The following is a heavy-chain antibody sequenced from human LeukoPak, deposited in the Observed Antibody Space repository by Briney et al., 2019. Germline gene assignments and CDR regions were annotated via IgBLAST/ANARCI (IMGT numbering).Heavy chain of an antibody. Sequence: GGSLRLSCAASGFTFSSFAMTWVRQAPGKGLEWVSGISGSGGSTYYADSVKGRFTISRDNSKNTLYLQMNSLRAEDTAVYYCAKDSFPYYYDSSGYPYYDYWGQGTLVTVSS. CDR2: ISGSGGST. CDR3: AKDSFPYYYDSSGYPYYDY. J-gene: IGHJ4*02. D-gene: IGHD3-22*01. CDR1: GFTFSSFA. V-gene: IGHV3-23*01.